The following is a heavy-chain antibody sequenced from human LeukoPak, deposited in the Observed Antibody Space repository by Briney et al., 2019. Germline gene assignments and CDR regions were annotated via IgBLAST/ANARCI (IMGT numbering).Heavy chain of an antibody. D-gene: IGHD4-17*01. CDR3: GTDGDSYYYYGMDV. CDR2: INSDGRST. J-gene: IGHJ6*02. V-gene: IGHV3-74*01. Sequence: QPGGSLRLSCAASGFTFSSYWMHWVRHAPGKGLVWVSRINSDGRSTSYADSVKGRFTISRDNAKNTLYLQMNSLRAVDRAVYYCGTDGDSYYYYGMDVWGQGTTVTVSS. CDR1: GFTFSSYW.